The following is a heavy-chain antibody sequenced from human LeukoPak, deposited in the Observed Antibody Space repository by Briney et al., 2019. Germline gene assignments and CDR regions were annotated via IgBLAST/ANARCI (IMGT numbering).Heavy chain of an antibody. CDR3: ARDLGGVVVVAASYFDY. J-gene: IGHJ4*02. Sequence: GGSLRLSCAASGFTFSSYAMSWVRQAPGKGLEWVSYISSSGSTIYYADSVKGRFTISRDNAKNSLYLQMNSLRAEDTAVYYCARDLGGVVVVAASYFDYWGQGTLVTASS. CDR1: GFTFSSYA. D-gene: IGHD2-15*01. V-gene: IGHV3-48*04. CDR2: ISSSGSTI.